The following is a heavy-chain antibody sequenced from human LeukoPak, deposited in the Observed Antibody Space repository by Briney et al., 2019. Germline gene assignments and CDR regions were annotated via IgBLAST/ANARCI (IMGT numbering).Heavy chain of an antibody. J-gene: IGHJ4*02. CDR3: ARGGFDHYFDY. D-gene: IGHD3-9*01. V-gene: IGHV3-30*03. Sequence: GGSLRLSCAASGITFSSFGMHWVRQAPGKGLEWVAVISYDGRKEYYADSVKGRFTISRDNPKNTLYLQMNSLRAEDTAVYYCARGGFDHYFDYWGQGTLVTVSS. CDR1: GITFSSFG. CDR2: ISYDGRKE.